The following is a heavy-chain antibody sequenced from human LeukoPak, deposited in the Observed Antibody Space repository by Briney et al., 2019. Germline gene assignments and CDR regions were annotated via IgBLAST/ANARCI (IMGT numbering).Heavy chain of an antibody. Sequence: PSETLSLTCTVSGGSISSYYWSWIRQPPGKGLEWIGYIYYSGSTNYNPSLKSRVTMSVDTSKNQFSLKLSSVTAADTAVYYCARDAQKDTATIYFDYWGQGTLVTVSS. J-gene: IGHJ4*02. CDR3: ARDAQKDTATIYFDY. V-gene: IGHV4-59*12. CDR1: GGSISSYY. CDR2: IYYSGST. D-gene: IGHD5-18*01.